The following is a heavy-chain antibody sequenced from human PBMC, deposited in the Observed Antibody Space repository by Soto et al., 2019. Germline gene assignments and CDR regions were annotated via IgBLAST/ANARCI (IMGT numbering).Heavy chain of an antibody. J-gene: IGHJ4*02. CDR2: TYYRSRWYS. Sequence: QTLSHTCAISGDSISNNNAAWNWIRQPPWRGLEWLGRTYYRSRWYSDYALSVKGRITINADTSKNQFSLQLNSVTPEDAAMYYCARIVGGSSDYWGQGTLVTVSS. CDR3: ARIVGGSSDY. CDR1: GDSISNNNAA. D-gene: IGHD2-15*01. V-gene: IGHV6-1*01.